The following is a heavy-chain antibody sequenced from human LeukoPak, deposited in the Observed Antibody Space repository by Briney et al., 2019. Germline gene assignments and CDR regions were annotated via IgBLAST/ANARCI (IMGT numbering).Heavy chain of an antibody. V-gene: IGHV3-30-3*01. D-gene: IGHD3-10*01. Sequence: PGRSLRLSCAASGFTFSSYAMHWVRQAPGKGLEWVAVISYDGSNKYYADSVKGRFTISRDNSKNTLYLQMNSLRAEDTAVYYCAREGRSMVRGVTRSWFDPWGRGTLVTVSS. CDR2: ISYDGSNK. J-gene: IGHJ5*02. CDR3: AREGRSMVRGVTRSWFDP. CDR1: GFTFSSYA.